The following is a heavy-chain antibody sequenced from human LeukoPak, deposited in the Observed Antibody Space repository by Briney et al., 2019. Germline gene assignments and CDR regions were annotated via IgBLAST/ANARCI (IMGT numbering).Heavy chain of an antibody. CDR2: INHSGST. V-gene: IGHV4-34*01. CDR3: ARDRSSSVGRNYYNGMDV. CDR1: SGSLSGYS. Sequence: SETLSLTCAVSSGSLSGYSWGWIRQPPGKGLEWSGEINHSGSTNYNPSLKSRVTISVDTSKNQFSLKLNSVTAADTAVYYCARDRSSSVGRNYYNGMDVWGKGTTVTVSS. J-gene: IGHJ6*04. D-gene: IGHD6-25*01.